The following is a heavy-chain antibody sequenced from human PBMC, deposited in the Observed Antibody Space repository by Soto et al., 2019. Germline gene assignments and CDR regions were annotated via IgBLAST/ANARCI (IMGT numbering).Heavy chain of an antibody. J-gene: IGHJ4*02. CDR1: GFTFSSTW. D-gene: IGHD2-15*01. CDR3: PTAGRSRFDY. CDR2: MNGDGTST. V-gene: IGHV3-74*01. Sequence: EVQLVESGGTSVQPGGSLRLSCAASGFTFSSTWMHWVRQGPGKGLVWVSRMNGDGTSTNYADSVKGRFSISRDNAKNTLYLQMSSLRVEDTAVYYCPTAGRSRFDYWGQGTLVTVSS.